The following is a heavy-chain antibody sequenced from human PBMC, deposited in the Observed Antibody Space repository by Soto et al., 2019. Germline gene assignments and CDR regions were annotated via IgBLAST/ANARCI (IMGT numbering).Heavy chain of an antibody. Sequence: EVQLLESGGGLVQPGGSLRLSCAASGFTFGTYAMAWIRQAPGKGLEWVSAISDSDGRTYHADSVKGRFTISRDNFKNTXXLQMNRLRAEDTAVYYCARIWGSTSGYYYYGMDVWGQGTTVTVSS. CDR2: ISDSDGRT. V-gene: IGHV3-23*01. J-gene: IGHJ6*02. CDR1: GFTFGTYA. D-gene: IGHD6-6*01. CDR3: ARIWGSTSGYYYYGMDV.